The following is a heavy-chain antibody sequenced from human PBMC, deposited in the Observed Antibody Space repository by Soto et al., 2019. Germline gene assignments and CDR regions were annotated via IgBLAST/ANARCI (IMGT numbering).Heavy chain of an antibody. D-gene: IGHD2-8*01. Sequence: ASVKVSCKASGYSFTDYHIHWVRQAPGQGLEWLGRINPKSGGTSTAQKFQGWVTMTTDTSISTASMELTRLTSDDTAIYYCARGNSTDCSNGVCSFFYNHDMDVWGQGTTVTVSS. CDR1: GYSFTDYH. CDR2: INPKSGGT. J-gene: IGHJ6*02. V-gene: IGHV1-2*04. CDR3: ARGNSTDCSNGVCSFFYNHDMDV.